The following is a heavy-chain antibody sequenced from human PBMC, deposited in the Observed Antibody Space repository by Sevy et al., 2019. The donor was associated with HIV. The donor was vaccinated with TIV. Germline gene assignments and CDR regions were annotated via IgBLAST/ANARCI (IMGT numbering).Heavy chain of an antibody. CDR3: AKDGRFWSGYYYGMDV. D-gene: IGHD3-3*01. J-gene: IGHJ6*02. Sequence: ASVKVSCKASGFTFTSSAVQWVRQARGQRLEWIGWIVVGSGNTNYAQKFQERVTITRDMSTSTAYMELSSLRSEDTAVYYCAKDGRFWSGYYYGMDVWGQGTTVTVSS. V-gene: IGHV1-58*01. CDR1: GFTFTSSA. CDR2: IVVGSGNT.